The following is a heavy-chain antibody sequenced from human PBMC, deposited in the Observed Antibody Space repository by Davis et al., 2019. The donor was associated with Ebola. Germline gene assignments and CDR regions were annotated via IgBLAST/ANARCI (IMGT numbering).Heavy chain of an antibody. D-gene: IGHD6-19*01. CDR3: AKDANRRIAVAGREFDY. CDR1: GFTFSSYA. V-gene: IGHV3-23*01. Sequence: GESLKISCAASGFTFSSYAMSWVRQAPGKGLEWVSAISGSGGSTYYADSVKGRFTISRDNSKNTLYLQMNSLRAEDTAVYYCAKDANRRIAVAGREFDYWGQGTLVTVSS. CDR2: ISGSGGST. J-gene: IGHJ4*02.